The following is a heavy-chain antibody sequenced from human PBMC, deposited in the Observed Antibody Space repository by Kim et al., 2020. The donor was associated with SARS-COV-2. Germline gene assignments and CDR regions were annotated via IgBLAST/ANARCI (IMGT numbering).Heavy chain of an antibody. CDR3: AKGSAGSSWYFYYYYMDV. J-gene: IGHJ6*03. Sequence: GGSLRLSCAASGFTFSSYAMSWVRQAPGKGLEWVSAISGSGGSTYYADSVKGRFTISRDNSKNTLYLQMNSLRAEDTAVYYCAKGSAGSSWYFYYYYMDVWGKGTTVTVSS. CDR1: GFTFSSYA. D-gene: IGHD6-13*01. V-gene: IGHV3-23*01. CDR2: ISGSGGST.